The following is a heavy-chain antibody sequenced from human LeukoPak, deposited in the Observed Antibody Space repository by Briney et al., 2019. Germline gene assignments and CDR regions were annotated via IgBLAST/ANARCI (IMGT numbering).Heavy chain of an antibody. CDR2: IYYSGST. CDR1: GGSISSYY. J-gene: IGHJ3*02. D-gene: IGHD3-22*01. V-gene: IGHV4-59*01. CDR3: AREGIYYYDSSGSSGAFDI. Sequence: KPSETLSLTCTVSGGSISSYYWSWIRQPPGKGLEWIGYIYYSGSTNYNPSLKSRVTISVDTSKNQFSLKLSSVTAAETAVYYCAREGIYYYDSSGSSGAFDIWGQGTMVTVSS.